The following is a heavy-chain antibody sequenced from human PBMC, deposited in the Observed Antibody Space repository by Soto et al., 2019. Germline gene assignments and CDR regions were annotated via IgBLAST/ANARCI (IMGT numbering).Heavy chain of an antibody. V-gene: IGHV3-7*03. Sequence: GGSLRLSCAASGFTFSSYWMSWVRQAPGKGLEWVANIKQDGSEKYYVDSVKGRFTISRDNAKNSLYLQMNSLRAEGTALYYGARGGGATIYFDYWGQGTLVTVSS. J-gene: IGHJ4*02. CDR2: IKQDGSEK. D-gene: IGHD1-26*01. CDR1: GFTFSSYW. CDR3: ARGGGATIYFDY.